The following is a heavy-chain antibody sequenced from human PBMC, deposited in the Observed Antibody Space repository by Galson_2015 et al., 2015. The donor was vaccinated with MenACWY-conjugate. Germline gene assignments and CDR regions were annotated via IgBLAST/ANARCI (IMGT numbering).Heavy chain of an antibody. V-gene: IGHV3-30*04. CDR2: ISYDGSNK. J-gene: IGHJ3*02. CDR1: GFTFSSYA. CDR3: ARSGMVRGSDAFDI. Sequence: SLRLSCAASGFTFSSYAMHWVRQAPGKGPEWVAVISYDGSNKYYADSVKGRFTISRDNSKNTPYLQMNSLRAEDTAVYYCARSGMVRGSDAFDIWGQGTMVTVSS. D-gene: IGHD3-10*01.